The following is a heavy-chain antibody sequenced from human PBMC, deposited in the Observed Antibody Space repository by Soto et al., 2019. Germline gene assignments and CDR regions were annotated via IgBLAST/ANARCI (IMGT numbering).Heavy chain of an antibody. V-gene: IGHV1-18*01. Sequence: QVQLVQSGAEVKQPGSSVKVSCKASGYTFTNFGISWVRQAPGQGLEWLGWLSHYGEDRNYAQRVQDRVSMTTDTYTSTASRELRTLKPDATTVYYCAIISRGPAPTDAFGIWGQGTMVTVSS. CDR2: LSHYGEDR. CDR3: AIISRGPAPTDAFGI. D-gene: IGHD3-10*01. CDR1: GYTFTNFG. J-gene: IGHJ3*02.